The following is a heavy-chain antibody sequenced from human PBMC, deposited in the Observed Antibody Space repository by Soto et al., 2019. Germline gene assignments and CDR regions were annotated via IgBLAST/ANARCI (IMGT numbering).Heavy chain of an antibody. CDR3: ARGVVVVAASSLLDYYYGMDV. Sequence: QVQLVESGGGVVQPGRSLRLSCAASGFTFSSYGMHWVRQAPGKGLEWVAVIWSDGSNKYYADSVKGRFTISRDNSKNTMYLQMNSLRAEDTAVYSCARGVVVVAASSLLDYYYGMDVWGQGTTVTVSS. CDR1: GFTFSSYG. D-gene: IGHD2-15*01. V-gene: IGHV3-33*01. J-gene: IGHJ6*02. CDR2: IWSDGSNK.